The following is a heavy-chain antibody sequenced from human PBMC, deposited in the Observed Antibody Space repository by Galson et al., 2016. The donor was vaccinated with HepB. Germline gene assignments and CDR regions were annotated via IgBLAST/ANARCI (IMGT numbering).Heavy chain of an antibody. V-gene: IGHV4-39*01. J-gene: IGHJ6*03. CDR3: ATGIVVAGKYYYYMDV. Sequence: SETLSLTCFVSGGTIRSDYYWGWIRQPPGRGLEWIGSVLSSEGTYYNPSLKSRVTISVDTSKNQLSLRLNSVTAADTGVYYCATGIVVAGKYYYYMDVWGKGTTGTVS. CDR1: GGTIRSDYY. D-gene: IGHD6-19*01. CDR2: VLSSEGT.